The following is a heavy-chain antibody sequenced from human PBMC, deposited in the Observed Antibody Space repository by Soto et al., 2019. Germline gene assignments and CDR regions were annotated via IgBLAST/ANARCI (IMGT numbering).Heavy chain of an antibody. V-gene: IGHV4-34*01. J-gene: IGHJ4*02. CDR1: GGSFSGYY. CDR3: ARDKITGLCDY. D-gene: IGHD2-8*02. Sequence: QVQLQQWGAGLLKPSETLSLTCAVYGGSFSGYYWTWIRQPPGTGLAWIGEINHSGSTNYNPSLKSRVTISVDTSKNQLSLKLTSVTAADTAVYYCARDKITGLCDYWCQGTLVTVSS. CDR2: INHSGST.